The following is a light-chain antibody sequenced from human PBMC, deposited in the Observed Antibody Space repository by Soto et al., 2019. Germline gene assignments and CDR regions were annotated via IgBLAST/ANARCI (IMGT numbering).Light chain of an antibody. CDR2: LNRDGSH. J-gene: IGLJ2*01. V-gene: IGLV4-69*01. CDR3: QTWGTGIVI. Sequence: QAVVTQSPSASASLGASVKLTCTLSSGHSNYAIAWHQQQPVKGPRYLMKLNRDGSHSKGVAIPNPFSGSSSWAARYLTSSSLQSEDEADYYCQTWGTGIVIFGGGTKLTVL. CDR1: SGHSNYA.